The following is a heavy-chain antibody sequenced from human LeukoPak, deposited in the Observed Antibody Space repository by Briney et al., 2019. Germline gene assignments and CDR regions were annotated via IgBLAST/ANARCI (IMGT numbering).Heavy chain of an antibody. V-gene: IGHV4-59*11. CDR2: IYYSGST. J-gene: IGHJ5*02. CDR3: ARDSSSWFDP. CDR1: GGSISSHY. Sequence: SETLSLTCTVSGGSISSHYWSWIRQPPGKGLEWIGYIYYSGSTNYNPSLKSRVTISVDTSKNQFSLKLSSVTAADTAVYYCARDSSSWFDPWGQGTLVTVSS.